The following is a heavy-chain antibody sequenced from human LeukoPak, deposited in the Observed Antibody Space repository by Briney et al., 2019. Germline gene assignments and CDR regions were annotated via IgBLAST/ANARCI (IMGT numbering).Heavy chain of an antibody. CDR3: ATRAGVSVGAEYNYFYYGLDV. V-gene: IGHV4-59*01. Sequence: PSETLSLTCTVSGGSISSFYWTWIRQSPGKGLEWIAYIYYRGSTNYNPSLTSRVTISVDPSKNQFSLKLTSVTAADTAGYYCATRAGVSVGAEYNYFYYGLDVWGQGTTVTVSS. D-gene: IGHD2/OR15-2a*01. CDR1: GGSISSFY. CDR2: IYYRGST. J-gene: IGHJ6*02.